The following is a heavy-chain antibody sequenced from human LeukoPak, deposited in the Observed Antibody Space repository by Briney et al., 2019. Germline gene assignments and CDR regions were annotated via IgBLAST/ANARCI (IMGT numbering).Heavy chain of an antibody. CDR1: GFTFSDYY. D-gene: IGHD6-6*01. CDR2: ISSSSSTI. CDR3: ARDFGMAARHYYYYMDV. Sequence: GGSLRLSCAASGFTFSDYYMSWIRQAPGKGLEWVSYISSSSSTIYYADSVKGRFTISRDNAKSSLYLQMNSLRAEDTAVYYCARDFGMAARHYYYYMDVWGKGTTVTVSS. V-gene: IGHV3-11*01. J-gene: IGHJ6*03.